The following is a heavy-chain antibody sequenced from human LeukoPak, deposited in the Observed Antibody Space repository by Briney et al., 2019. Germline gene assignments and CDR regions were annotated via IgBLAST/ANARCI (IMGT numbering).Heavy chain of an antibody. J-gene: IGHJ4*02. CDR3: ARDRYKTGTDY. CDR1: GGTFSSYA. D-gene: IGHD1-1*01. Sequence: AASVKVSCKASGGTFSSYAISWVRQAPGQGLEWMGGIIPIFGTANYAQKFQGRVTITADKSTSTAYMELSSLRSEDTAVYYCARDRYKTGTDYWGQGTLVTVSS. CDR2: IIPIFGTA. V-gene: IGHV1-69*06.